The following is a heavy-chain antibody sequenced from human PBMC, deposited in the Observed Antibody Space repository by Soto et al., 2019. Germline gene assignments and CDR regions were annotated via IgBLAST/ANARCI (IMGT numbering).Heavy chain of an antibody. CDR2: LSGSGGST. CDR1: GFIFSSFA. V-gene: IGHV3-23*01. D-gene: IGHD3-16*01. J-gene: IGHJ6*03. CDR3: ANSGTVWGINRYYYLDV. Sequence: GGSLRLSCAASGFIFSSFAMIWVRQAPGKGLEWVSALSGSGGSTYYSDSVKGRFTISRDNSNNTLFLQMDSLRAEDTAVYYCANSGTVWGINRYYYLDVWGGGATVTVSS.